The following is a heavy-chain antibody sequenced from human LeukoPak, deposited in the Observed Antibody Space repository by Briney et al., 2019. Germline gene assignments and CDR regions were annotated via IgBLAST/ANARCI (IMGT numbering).Heavy chain of an antibody. J-gene: IGHJ6*03. Sequence: PGGSLRLSCAASGFTFSSYAMHWVRQAPGKGLEWVAVISYDGSNKYYADSVKGRFTISRDNSKNTLYLQMNSLRAEDTAVYYCAGVALRWTPQLFYYYYYMDVWGKGTTVTVSS. V-gene: IGHV3-30-3*01. CDR3: AGVALRWTPQLFYYYYYMDV. CDR1: GFTFSSYA. D-gene: IGHD4-23*01. CDR2: ISYDGSNK.